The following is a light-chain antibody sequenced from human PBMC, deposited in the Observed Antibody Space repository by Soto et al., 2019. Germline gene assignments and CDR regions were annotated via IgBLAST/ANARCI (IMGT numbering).Light chain of an antibody. CDR2: AAS. CDR3: QQSYSTSIT. J-gene: IGKJ5*01. V-gene: IGKV1-39*01. CDR1: QSISSN. Sequence: DIQMTQSPSSLSASVGDRVTISCRASQSISSNLNWYQQKPGKAPKLLIYAASRLQSGVPSRFSGSGSGTDFTLTISSLQHEDFATYYCQQSYSTSITFGQGTRLEIK.